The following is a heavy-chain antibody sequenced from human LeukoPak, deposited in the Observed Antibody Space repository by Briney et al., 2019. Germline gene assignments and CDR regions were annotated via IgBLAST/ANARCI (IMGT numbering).Heavy chain of an antibody. V-gene: IGHV1-69*05. CDR2: IIPIFGTA. D-gene: IGHD6-19*01. CDR1: GGTFSSYA. Sequence: SVKISCKASGGTFSSYAISWVRQAPGQGLEWMGRIIPIFGTANYAQKFQGRVTITTDESTSTAYMELSSLRSEDTAVYYCAREEDEYSSGWYDAFDIWGQGTMVTVSS. J-gene: IGHJ3*02. CDR3: AREEDEYSSGWYDAFDI.